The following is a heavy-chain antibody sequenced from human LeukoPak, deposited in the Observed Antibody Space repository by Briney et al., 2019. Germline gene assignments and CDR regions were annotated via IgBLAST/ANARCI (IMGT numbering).Heavy chain of an antibody. V-gene: IGHV3-53*01. Sequence: PGGSLRLSCAAPGFTVSSNYMSWVRQAPGKGLEWVSVIYSGGSTYYAHSVKGRFTISRDNSKNTLYLQMNSLRAEDTAVYYCASGSTVVSIFDYWGQGTLVTVSS. CDR3: ASGSTVVSIFDY. CDR2: IYSGGST. CDR1: GFTVSSNY. J-gene: IGHJ4*02. D-gene: IGHD4-23*01.